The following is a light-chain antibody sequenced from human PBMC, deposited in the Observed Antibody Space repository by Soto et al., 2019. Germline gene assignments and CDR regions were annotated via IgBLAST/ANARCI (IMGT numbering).Light chain of an antibody. J-gene: IGKJ2*01. V-gene: IGKV4-1*01. Sequence: DIVMTQSPDSLAVSLGERATINCKSSQSVLYSSNNKNYLAWYQQKPGQPPKLLIYWASTRESGVPDRFSGSGSRSDFTLTISSLQAEDVAVYYCQQYYSTPYTFGQGTNLEIK. CDR2: WAS. CDR1: QSVLYSSNNKNY. CDR3: QQYYSTPYT.